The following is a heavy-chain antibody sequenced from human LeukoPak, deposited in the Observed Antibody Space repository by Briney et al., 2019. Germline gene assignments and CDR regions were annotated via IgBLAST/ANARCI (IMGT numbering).Heavy chain of an antibody. CDR3: AKDKYGWLSLDWYFDL. D-gene: IGHD5-12*01. CDR2: ISYDGTNK. Sequence: GRSLRLSCAASGFTLSSYGMHWVRQAPGKGLEWVAVISYDGTNKYYPDSVKGRFTISRDNSKNTLYLQMNSLRAEDTAVYFCAKDKYGWLSLDWYFDLWGRGTLVTVSS. V-gene: IGHV3-30*18. CDR1: GFTLSSYG. J-gene: IGHJ2*01.